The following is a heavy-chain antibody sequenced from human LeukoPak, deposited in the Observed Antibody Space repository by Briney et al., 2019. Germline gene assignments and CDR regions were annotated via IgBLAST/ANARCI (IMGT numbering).Heavy chain of an antibody. CDR1: GFTFDDYA. CDR3: AKDMGSSWYLDAFDI. CDR2: ISWNSGSI. V-gene: IGHV3-9*01. D-gene: IGHD6-13*01. Sequence: PGRSLRLSCAASGFTFDDYAMHWVRQAPGKGLEWVSGISWNSGSIGYADSVKGRFTISRDNAKNSLYLQMNSLRAEDTALYYCAKDMGSSWYLDAFDIWGQGTMVTVSS. J-gene: IGHJ3*02.